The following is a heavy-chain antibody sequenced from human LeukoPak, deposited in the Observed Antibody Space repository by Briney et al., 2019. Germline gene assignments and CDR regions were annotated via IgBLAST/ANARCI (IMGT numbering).Heavy chain of an antibody. V-gene: IGHV4-59*01. D-gene: IGHD4-17*01. CDR2: IYYSGST. CDR3: ARVRQDDYGDSLDY. J-gene: IGHJ4*02. Sequence: PSETLSLTCTVSGGSISSYYWSWIRQPPGKGLEWIGYIYYSGSTNYNPSLKSRVTISVDTSKNQFSLKLSSVTAADTAVYYCARVRQDDYGDSLDYWGQGTLVTVSS. CDR1: GGSISSYY.